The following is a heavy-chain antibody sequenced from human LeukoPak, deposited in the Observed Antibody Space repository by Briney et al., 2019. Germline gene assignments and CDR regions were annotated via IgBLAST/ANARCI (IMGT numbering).Heavy chain of an antibody. J-gene: IGHJ3*02. CDR3: ARELPRDAFDI. Sequence: SETLSLTCTVSGGSISSGGYYWSWIRQPPGKGLEWIGYIYYSGSTNYNPSLKSRVTISVDTSKNQFSLKLSSVTAADTAVYYCARELPRDAFDIWGQGTMVTVSS. D-gene: IGHD1-26*01. CDR1: GGSISSGGYY. CDR2: IYYSGST. V-gene: IGHV4-61*08.